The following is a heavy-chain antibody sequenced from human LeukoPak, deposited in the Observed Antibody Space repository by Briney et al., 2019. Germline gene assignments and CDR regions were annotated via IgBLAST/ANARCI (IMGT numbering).Heavy chain of an antibody. D-gene: IGHD6-19*01. CDR2: ISSSSSYI. CDR3: ARSIAVAGTDDY. V-gene: IGHV3-21*01. J-gene: IGHJ4*02. CDR1: GIAVSDNY. Sequence: PGGSLRLSCAASGIAVSDNYMSWVRQAPGKGLEWVSSISSSSSYIYYADSVKGRFTISRDNAKNSLYLQMNSLRAEDTAVYYCARSIAVAGTDDYWGQGTLVTVSS.